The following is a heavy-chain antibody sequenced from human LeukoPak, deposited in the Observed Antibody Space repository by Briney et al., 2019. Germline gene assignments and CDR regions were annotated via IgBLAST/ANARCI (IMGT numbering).Heavy chain of an antibody. Sequence: SVKVSCKASGGAFSSYAISWVRQAPGQGLEWMGRIIPIFGTANYAQKFQGRVTITTDESTSTAYMELSSLRSEDTAVYYCAREDIVVVVAAVWGQGTLVTVSS. V-gene: IGHV1-69*05. D-gene: IGHD2-15*01. CDR1: GGAFSSYA. CDR2: IIPIFGTA. J-gene: IGHJ4*02. CDR3: AREDIVVVVAAV.